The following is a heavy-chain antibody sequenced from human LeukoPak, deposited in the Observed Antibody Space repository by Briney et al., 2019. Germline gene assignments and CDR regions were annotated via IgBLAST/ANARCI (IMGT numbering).Heavy chain of an antibody. CDR2: YIPIFGTA. Sequence: ASVKVSCKGSRGTFSSYAISWVRQAPGQGLEWMGGYIPIFGTANYAQKFQGRVTITADESTSTAYMELRSLRSEDTAVYYCARAGVVPAAPDLNYFDYWGQGTLVTVSS. V-gene: IGHV1-69*13. CDR1: RGTFSSYA. J-gene: IGHJ4*02. CDR3: ARAGVVPAAPDLNYFDY. D-gene: IGHD2-2*01.